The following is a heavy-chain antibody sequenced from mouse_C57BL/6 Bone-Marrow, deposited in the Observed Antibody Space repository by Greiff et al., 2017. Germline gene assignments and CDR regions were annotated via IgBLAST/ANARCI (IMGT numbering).Heavy chain of an antibody. CDR3: VRGNQRFAY. CDR1: GFTFNTYA. CDR2: IRSKRSNYAT. D-gene: IGHD2-1*01. V-gene: IGHV10-3*01. Sequence: EVKLVESGGGLVQPKGSLKLSCAASGFTFNTYAMHWVRQAPGKGLEWVARIRSKRSNYATYYADSVKDIFTISRDDSQSMLYLQMNNLKTEDTAMYYCVRGNQRFAYWGQGTLVTVSA. J-gene: IGHJ3*01.